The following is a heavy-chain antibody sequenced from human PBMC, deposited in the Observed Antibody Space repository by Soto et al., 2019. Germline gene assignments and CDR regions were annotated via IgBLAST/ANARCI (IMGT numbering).Heavy chain of an antibody. V-gene: IGHV3-23*01. CDR1: GFTFSSYA. J-gene: IGHJ6*03. Sequence: GGSLRLSCAASGFTFSSYAMSWVRQAPGKGLEWVSAISGSGGSTYYADSVKGRFTISRDNSKNTLYLQMNSLRAEDTAVYYCAKLNSGSYYYYYDMDVWGKGTTVTVSS. CDR3: AKLNSGSYYYYYDMDV. D-gene: IGHD1-26*01. CDR2: ISGSGGST.